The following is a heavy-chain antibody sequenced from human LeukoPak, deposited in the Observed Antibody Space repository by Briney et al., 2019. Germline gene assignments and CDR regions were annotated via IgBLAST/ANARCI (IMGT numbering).Heavy chain of an antibody. V-gene: IGHV3-53*01. CDR1: GFSVSLNY. CDR2: LYSGSDT. CDR3: ARVGDHFHWYLDL. J-gene: IGHJ2*01. Sequence: GGSLRLSCAASGFSVSLNYMNWVRQAPGQGLEWVSILYSGSDTYYADSVKGRFTISRDSSKNMLFLHMNSLRVEDTAVYYCARVGDHFHWYLDLWGRGTLVTVSS. D-gene: IGHD3-3*02.